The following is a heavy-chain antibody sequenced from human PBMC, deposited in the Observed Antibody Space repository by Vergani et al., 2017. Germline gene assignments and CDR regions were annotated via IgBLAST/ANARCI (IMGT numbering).Heavy chain of an antibody. CDR2: ISSSSSSSYI. Sequence: AASGFTFSSYSMNWVRQAPGKGLEWVSSISSSSSSSYIYYADSVKGRFTISRDNAKNSLYLQMNSLRPEDTAVYYCARDLPYSGSYYNYYYYGMDVWGQGTTVTVSS. V-gene: IGHV3-21*01. CDR1: GFTFSSYS. CDR3: ARDLPYSGSYYNYYYYGMDV. J-gene: IGHJ6*02. D-gene: IGHD3-10*01.